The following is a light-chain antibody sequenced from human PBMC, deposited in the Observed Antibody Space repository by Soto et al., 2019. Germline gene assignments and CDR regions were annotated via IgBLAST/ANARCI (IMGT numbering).Light chain of an antibody. CDR1: SSDVGGYNY. Sequence: QSALTQPASVSGSPGQSITISCTGTSSDVGGYNYVSWYQQHPGKAPKVMIYEVSNRPSGVSNRFSGSKSGTAATLGVTGLQTGDEADYYCATWDSSLSGVVFGGGTKLTVL. J-gene: IGLJ2*01. CDR3: ATWDSSLSGVV. CDR2: EVS. V-gene: IGLV2-14*01.